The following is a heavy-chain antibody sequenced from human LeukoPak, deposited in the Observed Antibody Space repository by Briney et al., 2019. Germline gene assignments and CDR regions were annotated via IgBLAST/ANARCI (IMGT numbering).Heavy chain of an antibody. CDR3: AKATGDGGTFHY. V-gene: IGHV3-23*01. CDR2: ISGGADLI. J-gene: IGHJ4*02. D-gene: IGHD7-27*01. CDR1: GFTFSSYA. Sequence: GGSLRLSCAASGFTFSSYAMSWVRQAPGKGLEWVSAISGGADLIYYADSVKGRFIICRDNSRNTLSLQMNSLRAEDTAVYYCAKATGDGGTFHYWGQGTLVTVSS.